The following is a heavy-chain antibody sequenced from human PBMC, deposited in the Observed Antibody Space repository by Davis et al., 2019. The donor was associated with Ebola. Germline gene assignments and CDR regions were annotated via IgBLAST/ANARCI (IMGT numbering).Heavy chain of an antibody. V-gene: IGHV1-46*01. J-gene: IGHJ3*02. CDR3: ARDREGDWTFDI. CDR2: IHPRVAGLT. Sequence: AASVKVSCKTSGYSFTDNNIHWVRQAPGQGLEWMGIIHPRVAGLTTYAQNFQGRLTMTIDTSTTTVYMQLSSLRSEDTAVYYCARDREGDWTFDIWGQGTMVTVSS. D-gene: IGHD2-21*02. CDR1: GYSFTDNN.